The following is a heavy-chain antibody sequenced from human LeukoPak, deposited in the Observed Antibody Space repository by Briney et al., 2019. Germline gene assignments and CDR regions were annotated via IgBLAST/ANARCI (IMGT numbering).Heavy chain of an antibody. CDR3: ARHWAYCSGGTCYSFDD. V-gene: IGHV4-39*01. Sequence: SETLSLTCIVSGGSISSSSHYWGWIRQPPGKGLEWIGSIYYSGSTYYSPSLKSRVTISVDTSKNQYSLKLRSVTAADTAVYHCARHWAYCSGGTCYSFDDWGQGTLVTVSS. CDR1: GGSISSSSHY. J-gene: IGHJ4*02. CDR2: IYYSGST. D-gene: IGHD2-15*01.